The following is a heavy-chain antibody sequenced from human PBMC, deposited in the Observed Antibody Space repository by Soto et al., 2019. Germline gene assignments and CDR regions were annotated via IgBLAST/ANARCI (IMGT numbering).Heavy chain of an antibody. D-gene: IGHD1-26*01. CDR3: ARGEQYSGRIFDY. J-gene: IGHJ4*01. V-gene: IGHV6-1*01. CDR1: GDCVSSNSAG. Sequence: PSQTLSLTCAITGDCVSSNSAGWRWVRQSPSRGLEWLGRTYYRSKWYYEYAVSVRGRITINPDTSKNQYTLQLNSVTPEDTAVYFCARGEQYSGRIFDYWGQGTLVTVSS. CDR2: TYYRSKWYY.